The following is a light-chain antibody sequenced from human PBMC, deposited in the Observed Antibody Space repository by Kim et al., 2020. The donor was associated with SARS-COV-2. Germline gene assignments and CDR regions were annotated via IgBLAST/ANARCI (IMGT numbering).Light chain of an antibody. J-gene: IGLJ3*02. Sequence: GQSITISCTGTSSDVGSYNLVSWYQQHPGKAPKLVIYEDTKRPSGLSNRFSGSKSGNAASLTISGLQAEDEADYYCCSYAGNSAWVFGGGTQLTVL. CDR1: SSDVGSYNL. CDR3: CSYAGNSAWV. CDR2: EDT. V-gene: IGLV2-23*01.